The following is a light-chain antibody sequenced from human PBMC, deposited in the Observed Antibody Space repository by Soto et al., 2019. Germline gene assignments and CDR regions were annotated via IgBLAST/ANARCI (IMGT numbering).Light chain of an antibody. CDR3: QQYNSYPLT. CDR1: QSISSW. Sequence: DIQMTQSPSTLSASVGDRVTITCRASQSISSWLAWYQQTPGKAPKLLIYDASSLDTGVPSRFSGSGPGTEFTLTISSLQADDFATYYCQQYNSYPLTFGGGTKVEI. CDR2: DAS. V-gene: IGKV1-5*01. J-gene: IGKJ4*01.